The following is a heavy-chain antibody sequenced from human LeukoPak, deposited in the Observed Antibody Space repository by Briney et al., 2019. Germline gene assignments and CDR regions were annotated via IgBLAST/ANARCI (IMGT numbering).Heavy chain of an antibody. CDR3: AGYPFIMKVGYFDY. V-gene: IGHV1-24*01. CDR2: FDPEDGET. J-gene: IGHJ4*02. D-gene: IGHD3-10*01. Sequence: ASVTVSFKVSGYTLTELSMHWVRQAPGKGLEWMGGFDPEDGETIYAQKFQGRVTMTEDTSTDTAYMELSSLRSEDTAVYYCAGYPFIMKVGYFDYWGQGTLVTVSS. CDR1: GYTLTELS.